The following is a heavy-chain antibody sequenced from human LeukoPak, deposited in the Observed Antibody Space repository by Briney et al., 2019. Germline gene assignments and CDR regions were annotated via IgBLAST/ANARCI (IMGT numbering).Heavy chain of an antibody. J-gene: IGHJ4*02. CDR1: GFTFSSYA. CDR3: AKDGGMTTVTTFDY. D-gene: IGHD4-17*01. Sequence: GGSLRLSCAASGFTFSSYAMSWVRQAPGKGLEWVSAISGSGGSTYYADSVKGRFTISRDNSKNTLYLQMNSLRAEGTAVYYCAKDGGMTTVTTFDYWGQGTLVTVSS. CDR2: ISGSGGST. V-gene: IGHV3-23*01.